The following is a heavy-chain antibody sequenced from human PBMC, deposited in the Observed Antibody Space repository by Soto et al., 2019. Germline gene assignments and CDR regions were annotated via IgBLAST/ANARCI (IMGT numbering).Heavy chain of an antibody. CDR2: IDHTGST. CDR1: GGSFSDYY. CDR3: ARGQWLDND. Sequence: QAQLQQWGAGLLKPSETLSLTCAVYGGSFSDYYWSWIRQPPGEGLEWIGGIDHTGSTNYNPSLKGRVTISVDTSKKQFSLNLISVTAAGTAVYYCARGQWLDNDWGQGTLVTVSS. V-gene: IGHV4-34*02. J-gene: IGHJ4*02. D-gene: IGHD6-19*01.